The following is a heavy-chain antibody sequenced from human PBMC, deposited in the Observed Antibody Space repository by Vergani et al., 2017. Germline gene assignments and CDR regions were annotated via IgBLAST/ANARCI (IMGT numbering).Heavy chain of an antibody. V-gene: IGHV1-8*01. J-gene: IGHJ4*02. CDR3: ASQGMSIGGFVDY. D-gene: IGHD6-6*01. Sequence: QVQLVQSGAEVKKPGASVKVSCKASGYTFTSYDINWVRQATGQGLEWMGWMNPNSGKTGYAQKFPGRVTMTRNTPISTAYMELSSLGSEDTAVYYCASQGMSIGGFVDYWGQGTLVTVSS. CDR2: MNPNSGKT. CDR1: GYTFTSYD.